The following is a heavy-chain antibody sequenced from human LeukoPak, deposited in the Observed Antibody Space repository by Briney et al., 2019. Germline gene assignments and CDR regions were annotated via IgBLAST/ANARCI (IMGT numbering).Heavy chain of an antibody. D-gene: IGHD1-26*01. Sequence: GGSLRLSCAASGFTFSSSWVNWVRQAPGKGLVWVSRINSDGSSTSYADSVKGRFTMSRDNAKNTLYLQMNSLRAEDTAVYYCASSGSYGYWGQGTLVTVSS. V-gene: IGHV3-74*01. CDR1: GFTFSSSW. J-gene: IGHJ4*02. CDR2: INSDGSST. CDR3: ASSGSYGY.